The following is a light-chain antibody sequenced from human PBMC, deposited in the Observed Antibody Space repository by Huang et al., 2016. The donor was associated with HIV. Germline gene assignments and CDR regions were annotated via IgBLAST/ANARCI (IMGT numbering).Light chain of an antibody. CDR2: LGS. J-gene: IGKJ3*01. V-gene: IGKV2-28*01. CDR1: QTLLHSYGYNF. Sequence: DIVMTQSPLSLPVTPGEPASISCRSSQTLLHSYGYNFLQWYVQKPGQSPQLLISLGSERAAGLPDRFTGSGSGTDFTLKISSVEAEDVGVYYCLQSLQTPFTFGRGTKVDI. CDR3: LQSLQTPFT.